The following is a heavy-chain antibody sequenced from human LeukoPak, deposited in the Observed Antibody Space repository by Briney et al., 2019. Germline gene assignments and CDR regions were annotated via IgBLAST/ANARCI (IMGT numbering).Heavy chain of an antibody. D-gene: IGHD4-4*01. Sequence: GGSLRLSCAASGFTFSTNAMNWVRQAPGKGLEWVSAISGGGGSTYYADSVKGRFTLSRDNSKNTLYLQMNSLRAEDTAVYYCAKDGHSSSFDYWGQGTLVTVSS. J-gene: IGHJ4*02. CDR1: GFTFSTNA. CDR3: AKDGHSSSFDY. V-gene: IGHV3-23*01. CDR2: ISGGGGST.